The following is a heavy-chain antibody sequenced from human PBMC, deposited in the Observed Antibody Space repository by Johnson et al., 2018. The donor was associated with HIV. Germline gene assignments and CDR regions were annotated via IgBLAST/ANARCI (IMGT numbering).Heavy chain of an antibody. CDR1: GLSFSNYD. CDR3: ASGYYDSSGNRAFDI. Sequence: QMLLVESGGGVVQPGKSLRLSCGASGLSFSNYDMHWVRQAPGKGLQWVADLSYDGSNNYYEDTVQGRFTSSRDNSKNTLHLQMNSLRAEDTAVYYCASGYYDSSGNRAFDIWGQGTMVTVSS. CDR2: LSYDGSNN. V-gene: IGHV3-30*03. D-gene: IGHD3-22*01. J-gene: IGHJ3*02.